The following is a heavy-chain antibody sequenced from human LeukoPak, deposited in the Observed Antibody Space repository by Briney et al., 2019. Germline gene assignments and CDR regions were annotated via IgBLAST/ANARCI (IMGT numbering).Heavy chain of an antibody. CDR1: GYSISSGYY. D-gene: IGHD6-6*01. CDR3: ARGSSSSDDAFDI. CDR2: IYHSGST. Sequence: SETLSLTCAVSGYSISSGYYWGWIRQPPGKGLEWIGSIYHSGSTYYNPSLKSRVTISVDTSKNQFSLRLSSVTAADTAVYYCARGSSSSDDAFDIWGQGTMVTVSS. J-gene: IGHJ3*02. V-gene: IGHV4-38-2*01.